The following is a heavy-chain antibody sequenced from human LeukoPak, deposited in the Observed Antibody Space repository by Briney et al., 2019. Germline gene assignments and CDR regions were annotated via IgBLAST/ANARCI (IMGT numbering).Heavy chain of an antibody. D-gene: IGHD5-24*01. CDR3: AKEMATGAFDI. CDR2: INHSGST. Sequence: PSETLSLTCAVYGGSFSGYYWSWIRQPPGKGLEWIGEINHSGSTNYNPSLKSRVTISVDTSKNQFSLKLSSVTAADTAVYYCAKEMATGAFDIWGQGTMVTVSS. J-gene: IGHJ3*02. CDR1: GGSFSGYY. V-gene: IGHV4-34*01.